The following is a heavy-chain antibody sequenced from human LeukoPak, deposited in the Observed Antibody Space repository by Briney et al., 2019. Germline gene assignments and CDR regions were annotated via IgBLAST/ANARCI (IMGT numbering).Heavy chain of an antibody. D-gene: IGHD5-18*01. Sequence: GASVKVSCKPTGYNFHSYAVGGVRQAPRQGLEWMGWITAGNGNTNYAQKVQGRVTMTTDTSTSTAYMELRSLRSDDTAVYFCARDLARGYSYGYNAFDIWGQGTMVTVSS. CDR2: ITAGNGNT. CDR1: GYNFHSYA. CDR3: ARDLARGYSYGYNAFDI. J-gene: IGHJ3*02. V-gene: IGHV1-18*04.